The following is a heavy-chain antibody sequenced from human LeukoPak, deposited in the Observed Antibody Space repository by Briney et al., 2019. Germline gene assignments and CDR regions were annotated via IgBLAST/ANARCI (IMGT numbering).Heavy chain of an antibody. CDR3: ARGSDYEGAFDI. D-gene: IGHD5-12*01. CDR1: GGSISSGDYY. V-gene: IGHV4-30-4*01. Sequence: SETLSLTCTVSGGSISSGDYYWSWIRQPPGKGLEWLGYIYYSGSTYYNPSLKSRVTISVDTSKNQFSLKLSSVTAADTAVYYCARGSDYEGAFDIWGQGTMVTVSS. CDR2: IYYSGST. J-gene: IGHJ3*02.